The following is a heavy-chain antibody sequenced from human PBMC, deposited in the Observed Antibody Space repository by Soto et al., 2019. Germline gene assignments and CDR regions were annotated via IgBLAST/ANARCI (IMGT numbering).Heavy chain of an antibody. J-gene: IGHJ4*02. CDR3: ARHPDQVAGNLEYYFDY. CDR2: ISYSGTT. D-gene: IGHD6-19*01. Sequence: SETLSLTCTVSGGSISSYYWSWIRQPPGKGLEWTGHISYSGTTNYNPSLKSRVTISVDTSKNQFSLKLSSVTAADTAVYYCARHPDQVAGNLEYYFDYWGQGTLVTVSS. V-gene: IGHV4-59*08. CDR1: GGSISSYY.